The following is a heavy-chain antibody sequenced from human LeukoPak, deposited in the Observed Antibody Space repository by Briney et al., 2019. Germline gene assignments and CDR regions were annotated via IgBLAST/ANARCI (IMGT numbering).Heavy chain of an antibody. CDR1: GFSFSSYG. J-gene: IGHJ4*02. CDR2: ISYDGSNK. Sequence: GGSLRLSCAASGFSFSSYGMHWVRQAPGKGLEWVTFISYDGSNKYYEDSVKGRFTISRYNSKNTLYLQMNSLRAEDTALYYCAKAGPIVATIDYWGQGTLVTVSS. D-gene: IGHD5-12*01. V-gene: IGHV3-30*18. CDR3: AKAGPIVATIDY.